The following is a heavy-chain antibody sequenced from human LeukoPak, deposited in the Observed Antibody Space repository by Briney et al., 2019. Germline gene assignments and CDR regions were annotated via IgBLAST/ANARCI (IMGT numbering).Heavy chain of an antibody. CDR3: ARDGRYCSGGSCYSSGNWFDP. J-gene: IGHJ5*02. V-gene: IGHV1-69*04. CDR2: IIPILGIA. D-gene: IGHD2-15*01. CDR1: GGTFSSYA. Sequence: ASVKVSCKTSGGTFSSYAISWVRQAPGQGLDWMGRIIPILGIANYAQKFQGRVPITADKSTSTAYMELSSLRSEDTAVYYCARDGRYCSGGSCYSSGNWFDPWGQGTLVTVSS.